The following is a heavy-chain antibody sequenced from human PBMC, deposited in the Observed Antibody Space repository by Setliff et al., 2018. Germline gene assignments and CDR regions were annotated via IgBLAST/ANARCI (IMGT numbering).Heavy chain of an antibody. CDR1: GGSISPYF. CDR2: IYHNGNT. D-gene: IGHD2-15*01. V-gene: IGHV4-59*01. J-gene: IGHJ6*02. CDR3: VRDRTAYSYGLNV. Sequence: SETLSLTCTVSGGSISPYFWSWIRQPPGKGLEWIGYIYHNGNTNFNPSLKTRVTMSVDTSKNQFALNLRSVTAADAAVYYCVRDRTAYSYGLNVWGQGTTVTVSS.